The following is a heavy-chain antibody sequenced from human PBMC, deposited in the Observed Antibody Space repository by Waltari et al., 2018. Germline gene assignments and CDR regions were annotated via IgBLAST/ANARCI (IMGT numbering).Heavy chain of an antibody. CDR2: MNPNSGNT. D-gene: IGHD2-21*01. CDR1: GYTFTSYD. V-gene: IGHV1-8*01. Sequence: QVQLVQSGAEVKKPGASVKVSCKASGYTFTSYDINWVRQATGQELEWMGWMNPNSGNTGYAQKFQGRVTMTRNTSISTAYMELSSLRSEDTAVYYCARVHIVVVIAIRYYYYYMDVWGKGTTVTVSS. J-gene: IGHJ6*03. CDR3: ARVHIVVVIAIRYYYYYMDV.